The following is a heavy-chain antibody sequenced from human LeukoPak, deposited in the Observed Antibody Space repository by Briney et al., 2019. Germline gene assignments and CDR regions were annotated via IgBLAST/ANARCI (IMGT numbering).Heavy chain of an antibody. CDR3: AKDQERQWLFPTYFDY. CDR2: ISGSGGST. Sequence: PGGSLRLSCAASGFTFSSYAMSWVRQAPGKGLEWVSAISGSGGSTYYADSVKGRFTISRDNSKNTLNLQMNSLRAEDTAVYYCAKDQERQWLFPTYFDYWGQGTLVTVSS. V-gene: IGHV3-23*01. CDR1: GFTFSSYA. D-gene: IGHD6-19*01. J-gene: IGHJ4*02.